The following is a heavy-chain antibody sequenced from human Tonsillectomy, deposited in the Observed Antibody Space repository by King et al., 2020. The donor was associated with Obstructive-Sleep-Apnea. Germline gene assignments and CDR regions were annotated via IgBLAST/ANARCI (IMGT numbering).Heavy chain of an antibody. CDR3: ARITGSDY. D-gene: IGHD1-1*01. Sequence: VQLVESGGGSVQPGGSLRLSCAASGISFSSYWMTWVRQAPGKGMEGVGNIKIDGSEKYYVDAVKGRFAISRDNDKNALFLQMNSQRGEDTAIYYCARITGSDYWGQGPMVTVSS. CDR2: IKIDGSEK. J-gene: IGHJ4*02. V-gene: IGHV3-7*01. CDR1: GISFSSYW.